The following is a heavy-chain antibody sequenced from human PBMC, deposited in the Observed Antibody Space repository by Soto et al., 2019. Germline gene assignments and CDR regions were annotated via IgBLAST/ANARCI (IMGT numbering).Heavy chain of an antibody. CDR3: AREYSSGWYTGYYGMDV. V-gene: IGHV3-53*01. Sequence: PGGSLRLSCAASGFTFSSYWMSCVRQAPGKGLEWLAVIYSGGSTYYADSVKGRFTISRDNSKNTLYLQMNSLRAEDTAVYYCAREYSSGWYTGYYGMDVWGQGTTVTVSS. CDR2: IYSGGST. D-gene: IGHD6-19*01. J-gene: IGHJ6*02. CDR1: GFTFSSYW.